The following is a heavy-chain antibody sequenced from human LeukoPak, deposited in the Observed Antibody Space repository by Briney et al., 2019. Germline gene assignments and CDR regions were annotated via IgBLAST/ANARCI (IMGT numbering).Heavy chain of an antibody. Sequence: PSETLSLTCIVSGGSISSLNLWSWLRQPPGKGLEWIGEMYLGGTTNFNPSLKSRVTILIDKSKNQLSLQLTSVTAACTAVYYCAGLEGRYSTDWFYFFDYWGQGALVTVSS. V-gene: IGHV4-4*02. CDR3: AGLEGRYSTDWFYFFDY. CDR1: GGSISSLNL. CDR2: MYLGGTT. J-gene: IGHJ4*02. D-gene: IGHD6-19*01.